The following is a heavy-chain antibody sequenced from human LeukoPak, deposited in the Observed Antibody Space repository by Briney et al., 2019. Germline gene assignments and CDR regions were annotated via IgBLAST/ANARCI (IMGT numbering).Heavy chain of an antibody. Sequence: SVKVSCKASGGTFSSYAISWVRQAPGQGLEWMGRIIPILGIANYAQKFQGRVTITADKSTSTAYMELSSLGSEDTAVYYCARVVVVAATHWFDPWGQGTLVTVSS. CDR2: IIPILGIA. CDR3: ARVVVVAATHWFDP. CDR1: GGTFSSYA. J-gene: IGHJ5*02. V-gene: IGHV1-69*04. D-gene: IGHD2-15*01.